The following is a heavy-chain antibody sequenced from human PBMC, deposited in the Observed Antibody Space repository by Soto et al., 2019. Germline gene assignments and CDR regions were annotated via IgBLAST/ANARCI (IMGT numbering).Heavy chain of an antibody. V-gene: IGHV4-30-4*08. CDR2: IFYIGAT. D-gene: IGHD3-22*01. Sequence: SETLSLTCTVSGDSINNDYQFWTWIRQRPGQGLEWIGYIFYIGATYYNPSLKARGTISIDKSRKYFSLDLSSVTAADTAVYYCMTTNGPYYYDSSYWGQGTLVAVSP. CDR3: MTTNGPYYYDSSY. CDR1: GDSINNDYQF. J-gene: IGHJ4*02.